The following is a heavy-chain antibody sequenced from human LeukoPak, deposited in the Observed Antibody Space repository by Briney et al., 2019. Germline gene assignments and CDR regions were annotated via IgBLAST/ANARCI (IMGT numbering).Heavy chain of an antibody. CDR3: VKVGTATYDY. V-gene: IGHV3-9*01. CDR1: GFTFRDCA. Sequence: GRSLRLSCAASGFTFRDCAMHWVRQAPGKGLEWVSGITWNSDNRAYADSVEGRFTISRDNTKNSLYLQMNSLRPEDTAFYYCVKVGTATYDYWGQETLVTVSS. CDR2: ITWNSDNR. J-gene: IGHJ4*02. D-gene: IGHD6-25*01.